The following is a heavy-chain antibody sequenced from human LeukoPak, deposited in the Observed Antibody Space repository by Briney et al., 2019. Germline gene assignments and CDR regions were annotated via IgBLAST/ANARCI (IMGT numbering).Heavy chain of an antibody. CDR2: ISSSSSYI. D-gene: IGHD5-24*01. Sequence: PGGSLRLSCAAPGFTFSSYSMNWVRQAPGKGLEWVSSISSSSSYIYYADSVKGRFTISRDNAKNSLYLQMNSLRAEDTAVYYCARVLRRERWLQLTGEGAFDIWGQGTMVTVSS. CDR3: ARVLRRERWLQLTGEGAFDI. V-gene: IGHV3-21*01. CDR1: GFTFSSYS. J-gene: IGHJ3*02.